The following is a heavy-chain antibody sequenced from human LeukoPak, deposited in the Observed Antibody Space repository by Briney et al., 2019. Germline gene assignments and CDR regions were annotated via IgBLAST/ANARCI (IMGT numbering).Heavy chain of an antibody. V-gene: IGHV4-59*01. D-gene: IGHD6-19*01. J-gene: IGHJ1*01. CDR2: IYSSGST. CDR3: ARGYSRDWGLQYFQH. CDR1: GGSISNYY. Sequence: SETLSLTCTVFGGSISNYYWSWIRQPPGKGLEWIGYIYSSGSTSYNPSLKSRVTMSVDTSKNQLSLNLNSVIAADTAVYHCARGYSRDWGLQYFQHWGQGTLVTVSS.